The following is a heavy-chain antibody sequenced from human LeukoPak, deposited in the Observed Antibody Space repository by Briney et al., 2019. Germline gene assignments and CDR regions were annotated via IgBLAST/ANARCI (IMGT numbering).Heavy chain of an antibody. CDR3: ALQGGSGSYYYYYYYMDV. J-gene: IGHJ6*03. V-gene: IGHV4-59*08. CDR1: GFSFTTYW. Sequence: GSLRLSCAASGFSFTTYWMSWVRQAPGKGLEWIGYIYYSGSTNYNPSLKGRVTISVDTSKNQFSLKLSSVTAADTAVYYCALQGGSGSYYYYYYYMDVWGKGTTVTISS. CDR2: IYYSGST. D-gene: IGHD3-10*01.